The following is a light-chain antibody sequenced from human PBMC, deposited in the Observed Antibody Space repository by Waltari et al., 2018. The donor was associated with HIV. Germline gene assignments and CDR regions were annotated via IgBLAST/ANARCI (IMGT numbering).Light chain of an antibody. CDR1: RSNLGAGSF. J-gene: IGLJ2*01. CDR2: SDI. Sequence: QSALTQPPSVSGAPGQRVTISCPGNRSNLGAGSFVHLYQHLPGTAPKLLVYSDINRPSGVPDRFSGSKSGTSASLVITGLQAEDEADYYCQSYDSSLRASVFGGGTKLTVL. V-gene: IGLV1-40*01. CDR3: QSYDSSLRASV.